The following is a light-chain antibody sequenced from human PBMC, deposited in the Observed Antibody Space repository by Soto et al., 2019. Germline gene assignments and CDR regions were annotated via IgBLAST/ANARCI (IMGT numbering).Light chain of an antibody. Sequence: ETVMTQSPVTLSVSPGDTATLSCMASQSVRSNLAWYQQKPGQAPRLLMYDASTRATGIPARFSGSGSGTEFTLTISSLQSEDFAVYSCQQYGDWPGAFGGGTKVDIK. J-gene: IGKJ4*01. CDR3: QQYGDWPGA. CDR1: QSVRSN. V-gene: IGKV3-15*01. CDR2: DAS.